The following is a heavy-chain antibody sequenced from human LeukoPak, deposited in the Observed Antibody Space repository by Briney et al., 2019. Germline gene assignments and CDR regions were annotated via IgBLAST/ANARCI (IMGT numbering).Heavy chain of an antibody. CDR1: GYTFTSYD. CDR3: ARGETMTNSFDY. V-gene: IGHV1-8*01. J-gene: IGHJ4*02. Sequence: GESLKFSCKASGYTFTSYDINWVRQATGQGLEWMGWMNPNSGNTGYAQKFQGRVTMTRNTSISTAYMELSSLRSEDTAVYYCARGETMTNSFDYWGQGTLVTVSS. CDR2: MNPNSGNT. D-gene: IGHD2-8*01.